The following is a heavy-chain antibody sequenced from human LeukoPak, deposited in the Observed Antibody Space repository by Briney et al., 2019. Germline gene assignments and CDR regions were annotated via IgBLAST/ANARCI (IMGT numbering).Heavy chain of an antibody. V-gene: IGHV3-23*01. D-gene: IGHD3-10*01. CDR1: GFTFSSYA. J-gene: IGHJ4*02. Sequence: TGGSLRLSCAASGFTFSSYAMSWVRQAPGKGLEWVSAISGSGGSTYYADSVKGRFTISRDNSKNTLYLQMNSLRAEDTAVYYCAKVLGGYGSGSYYAGEYYFDYWGQGTLVTVSS. CDR3: AKVLGGYGSGSYYAGEYYFDY. CDR2: ISGSGGST.